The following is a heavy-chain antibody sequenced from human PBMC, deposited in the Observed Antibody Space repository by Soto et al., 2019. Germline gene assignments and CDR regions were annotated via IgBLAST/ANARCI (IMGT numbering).Heavy chain of an antibody. J-gene: IGHJ6*03. Sequence: PSETLSLTWAVYGGSFSGYYWSWIRQPPGKGLEWIGEINHSGSTNYNPSLKSRVTISVDTSKNQFSLKLSSVTAADTAVYYCARGRGATAMVMWYYYYDMDVWGKGTTVTVSS. V-gene: IGHV4-34*01. CDR2: INHSGST. CDR1: GGSFSGYY. CDR3: ARGRGATAMVMWYYYYDMDV. D-gene: IGHD5-18*01.